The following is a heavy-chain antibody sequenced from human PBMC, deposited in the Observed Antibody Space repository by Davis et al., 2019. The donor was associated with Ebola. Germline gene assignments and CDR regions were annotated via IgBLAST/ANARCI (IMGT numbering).Heavy chain of an antibody. CDR3: AREGGGVGFDY. CDR1: GGSISSGDYY. D-gene: IGHD3-10*01. J-gene: IGHJ4*02. V-gene: IGHV4-30-4*02. CDR2: IYYSGST. Sequence: PSETLSLTCTVSGGSISSGDYYWSWIRQPPGKGLEWIGYIYYSGSTYYNPSLKSRVTISVDTSKNQFSLKLSSVTAADTAVYYWAREGGGVGFDYWGQGTLVTVSS.